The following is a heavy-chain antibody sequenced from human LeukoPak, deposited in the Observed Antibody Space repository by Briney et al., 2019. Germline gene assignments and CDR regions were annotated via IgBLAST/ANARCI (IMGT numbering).Heavy chain of an antibody. Sequence: GRSLRLSCAASGFTFSSYGMHWVRQAPGKGLEWVAVISYDGSNKYYADSVKGRFTISRDNSKNTLYLQMNSLRAEDTAVYYCAREGANCSSTSCYRVGFDYWGQGTLVTVSS. CDR1: GFTFSSYG. J-gene: IGHJ4*02. V-gene: IGHV3-30*03. CDR2: ISYDGSNK. CDR3: AREGANCSSTSCYRVGFDY. D-gene: IGHD2-2*02.